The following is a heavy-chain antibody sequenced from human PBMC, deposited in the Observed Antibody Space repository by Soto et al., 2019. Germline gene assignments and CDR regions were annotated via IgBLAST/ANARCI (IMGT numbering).Heavy chain of an antibody. V-gene: IGHV3-48*01. Sequence: PGGSLRLSCAASGFTFSSYSMNWVRQAPGKGLEWVSYISSSSSTIYYADSVKGRFTISRDNAKNSLYLQMNSLRAEDTAVYYCATLRFLEWLLYVWLQNYFDYWGQGTLVTVSS. D-gene: IGHD3-3*01. CDR2: ISSSSSTI. CDR1: GFTFSSYS. CDR3: ATLRFLEWLLYVWLQNYFDY. J-gene: IGHJ4*02.